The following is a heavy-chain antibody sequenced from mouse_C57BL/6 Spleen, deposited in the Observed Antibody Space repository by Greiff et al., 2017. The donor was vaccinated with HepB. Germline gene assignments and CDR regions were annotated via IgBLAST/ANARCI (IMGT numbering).Heavy chain of an antibody. Sequence: EVNLVESGGGLVQPKGSLKLSCAASGFSFNTYAMNWVRQAPGKGLEWVARIRSKSNNYATYYADSVKDRFTISRDDSESMLYLQMNNLKTEDTAMYYCVRHEKLGFAYWGQGTLVTVSA. V-gene: IGHV10-1*01. CDR1: GFSFNTYA. CDR2: IRSKSNNYAT. J-gene: IGHJ3*01. CDR3: VRHEKLGFAY.